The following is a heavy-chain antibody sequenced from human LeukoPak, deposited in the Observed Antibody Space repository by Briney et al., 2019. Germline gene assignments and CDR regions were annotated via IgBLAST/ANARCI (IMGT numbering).Heavy chain of an antibody. CDR3: VRVTRPRYCSSTSCPNELDY. CDR1: GFTFRSYT. Sequence: GGSLRLSCAASGFTFRSYTMNWVRQAPGKGLEWVSYISSSSSTIYYADSVKGRFTISRDNAKNSLYLQMNSLRAEDTAVYYCVRVTRPRYCSSTSCPNELDYWGQEPWSPSPQ. J-gene: IGHJ4*01. D-gene: IGHD2-2*01. CDR2: ISSSSSTI. V-gene: IGHV3-48*04.